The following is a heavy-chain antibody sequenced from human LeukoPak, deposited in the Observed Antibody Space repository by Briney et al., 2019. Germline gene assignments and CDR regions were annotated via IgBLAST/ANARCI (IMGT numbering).Heavy chain of an antibody. Sequence: PSETLSLTCTVSGGSIGSYYWHWMRQPPGKGLEWIGYLYYSGSTNYNPSLKSRVTISVDTSKNQFSLKLSSVTAADTAVYYCARLIPGSGYFDDWGQGTLVTVSS. D-gene: IGHD6-19*01. CDR2: LYYSGST. CDR3: ARLIPGSGYFDD. CDR1: GGSIGSYY. V-gene: IGHV4-59*08. J-gene: IGHJ4*02.